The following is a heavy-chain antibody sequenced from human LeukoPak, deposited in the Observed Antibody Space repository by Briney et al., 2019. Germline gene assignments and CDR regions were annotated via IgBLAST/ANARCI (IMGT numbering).Heavy chain of an antibody. V-gene: IGHV4-4*07. J-gene: IGHJ4*02. CDR3: AREGAFGVVVVPGAIDY. D-gene: IGHD2-2*01. CDR2: IYTSGST. CDR1: GGSISSYY. Sequence: PSETLSLTCTVSGGSISSYYWSWIRQPAGKGLEWIGRIYTSGSTNYNPSLKSRVTMSVDTSKNQFSLKLSSVTAADTAVYYCAREGAFGVVVVPGAIDYWGQGTLVTVSS.